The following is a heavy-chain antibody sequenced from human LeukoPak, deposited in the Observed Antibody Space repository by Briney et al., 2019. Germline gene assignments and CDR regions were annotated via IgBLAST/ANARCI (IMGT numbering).Heavy chain of an antibody. CDR3: AKGKIAVAAEGYAFDI. J-gene: IGHJ3*02. CDR2: IWYDGSNK. CDR1: GFTFSSYG. D-gene: IGHD6-19*01. V-gene: IGHV3-30*02. Sequence: GGSLRLSCAASGFTFSSYGMHWVRQAPGKGLEWVAVIWYDGSNKYYADSVKGRFTISRDNSKNTLYLQMNSLRAEDTALYYCAKGKIAVAAEGYAFDIWGQGTMVTVSS.